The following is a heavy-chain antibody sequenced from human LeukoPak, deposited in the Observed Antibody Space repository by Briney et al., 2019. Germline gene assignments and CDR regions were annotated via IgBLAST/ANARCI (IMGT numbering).Heavy chain of an antibody. Sequence: GGSLRLSCAASVVTFREAVMTWVRQAPGEGLEWVSLISSSGANAYYADSVKGRFTLSRDNYKNTLYLQMNNLRGEDTAAYYCAKDMELASWGQGTLVIVSS. CDR3: AKDMELAS. V-gene: IGHV3-23*01. CDR1: VVTFREAV. J-gene: IGHJ5*02. D-gene: IGHD1-26*01. CDR2: ISSSGANA.